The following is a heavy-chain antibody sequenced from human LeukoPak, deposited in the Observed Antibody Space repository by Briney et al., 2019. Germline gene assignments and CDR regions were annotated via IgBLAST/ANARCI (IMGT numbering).Heavy chain of an antibody. CDR1: GFTFSSYS. J-gene: IGHJ6*03. CDR2: ISSSSSTI. V-gene: IGHV3-48*01. Sequence: GSLRLSCAASGFTFSSYSMNWVRQAPGKGLEWVSYISSSSSTIYYADSVKGRFTISRDNAKNSLYLQMSSLRAEDTAVYYCASLGASYPYYYYYMDVWGKGTTVTVSS. D-gene: IGHD4/OR15-4a*01. CDR3: ASLGASYPYYYYYMDV.